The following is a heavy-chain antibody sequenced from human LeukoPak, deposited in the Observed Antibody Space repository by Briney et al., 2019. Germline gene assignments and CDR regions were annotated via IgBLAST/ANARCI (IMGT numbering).Heavy chain of an antibody. J-gene: IGHJ4*02. CDR3: ARELPREVTLDY. Sequence: GGSLRLSCAASGFTFFSYEMQWVRQAPGKGLVWVSRINTDGDRTSYADSVKGRFTTSRDNAKNTLYLQVNSLRAEDTAVYYCARELPREVTLDYWGQGTLVTVSS. CDR1: GFTFFSYE. V-gene: IGHV3-74*01. CDR2: INTDGDRT. D-gene: IGHD2-21*02.